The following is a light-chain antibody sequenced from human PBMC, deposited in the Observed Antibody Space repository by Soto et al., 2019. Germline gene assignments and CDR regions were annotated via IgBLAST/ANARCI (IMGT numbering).Light chain of an antibody. CDR2: GAS. J-gene: IGKJ3*01. CDR1: QSVSTSY. V-gene: IGKV3-20*01. Sequence: EIVLTQSPGTLSLSPGERATLSCRASQSVSTSYLAWYQQKPGQAPRLPIYGASSRATGIPDRFSGSGSGTDFTLTISRLEPEDFAVYYCQPYGSSPFTFGPGTKVDI. CDR3: QPYGSSPFT.